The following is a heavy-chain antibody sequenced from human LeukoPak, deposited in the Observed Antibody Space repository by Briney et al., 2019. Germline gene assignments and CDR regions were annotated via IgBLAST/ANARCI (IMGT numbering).Heavy chain of an antibody. Sequence: GASVTVSCKASGGTFSSYAISWVRQAPGQGLEWMGGIIPIFGTANYAQTFQGRVTITADESTSTAYMELSSLRSEDTAVYYCARQSEDGYNIVYFDYWGQGTLVTVSS. CDR1: GGTFSSYA. J-gene: IGHJ4*02. V-gene: IGHV1-69*13. CDR2: IIPIFGTA. CDR3: ARQSEDGYNIVYFDY. D-gene: IGHD5-24*01.